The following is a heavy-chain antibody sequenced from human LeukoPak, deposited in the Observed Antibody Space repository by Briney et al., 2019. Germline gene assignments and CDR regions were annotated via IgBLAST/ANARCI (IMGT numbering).Heavy chain of an antibody. V-gene: IGHV3-21*01. D-gene: IGHD3-22*01. CDR1: GFTFSSYS. Sequence: GGSLRLSCAASGFTFSSYSMNWVRQAPGKGLEWVSSISSSSSYIDYADSVKGRFTISRDNAKNSLYLQMNSLRAEDTAVYYCARAAVVVAPPFDYWGQGTLVTVSS. CDR2: ISSSSSYI. CDR3: ARAAVVVAPPFDY. J-gene: IGHJ4*02.